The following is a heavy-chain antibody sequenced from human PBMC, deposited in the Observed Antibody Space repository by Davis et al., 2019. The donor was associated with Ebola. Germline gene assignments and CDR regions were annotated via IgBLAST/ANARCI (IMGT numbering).Heavy chain of an antibody. Sequence: PSETLSLTCAVYGGSFSGYYWSWIRQPPGKGLEWIGEINHSGSTNYNPSLKSRVTISVDTSKKQFSLKLSSVTAADTAVYYCARGVLLGDNWFDPWGQGTLVTVSS. J-gene: IGHJ5*02. V-gene: IGHV4-34*01. D-gene: IGHD2-21*01. CDR2: INHSGST. CDR3: ARGVLLGDNWFDP. CDR1: GGSFSGYY.